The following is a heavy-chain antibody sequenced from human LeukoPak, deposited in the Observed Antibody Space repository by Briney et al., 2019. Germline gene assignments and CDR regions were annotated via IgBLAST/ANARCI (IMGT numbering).Heavy chain of an antibody. CDR2: IKKDGSQR. D-gene: IGHD3-22*01. V-gene: IGHV3-7*03. Sequence: GGSLRLSCAASGFTFSNYWMNWVRQAPGKGLEWVANIKKDGSQRNYVDSVKGRLTISRDNAKNSLYLQMNNLRSEDTAVYYCARDLAGAYYYDSSGYKGNIDYWGQGTLVTVSS. CDR3: ARDLAGAYYYDSSGYKGNIDY. CDR1: GFTFSNYW. J-gene: IGHJ4*02.